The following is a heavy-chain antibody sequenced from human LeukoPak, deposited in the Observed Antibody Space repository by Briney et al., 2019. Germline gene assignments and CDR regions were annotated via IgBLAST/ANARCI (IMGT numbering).Heavy chain of an antibody. J-gene: IGHJ4*02. CDR2: IYTSGST. Sequence: PSETLSLTCTVSGGSISSGSYYWSWIRQPAGKGLEWIGRIYTSGSTNYNPSLKSRVTISVDTSKNQFSLKLSSVTAADTAVYYCARGPTIFGLDYWGQGTLVTVSS. D-gene: IGHD3-3*01. CDR3: ARGPTIFGLDY. V-gene: IGHV4-61*02. CDR1: GGSISSGSYY.